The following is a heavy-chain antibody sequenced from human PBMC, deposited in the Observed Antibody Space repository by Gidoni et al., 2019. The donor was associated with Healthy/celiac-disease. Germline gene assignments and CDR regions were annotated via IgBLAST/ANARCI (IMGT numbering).Heavy chain of an antibody. D-gene: IGHD2-21*02. CDR2: IYYSGGT. Sequence: QLPLQASCPGLVKPSATLSLSFTLSAGSISSSSYSWGWLRQPPGKGLEWIGSIYYSGGTYYNPSLKSRVAISVDTSKNQFSRKLSSVTAADTAVYYCARAEYCGGDCYTLFDYWGQGTLVTVSS. J-gene: IGHJ4*02. CDR3: ARAEYCGGDCYTLFDY. CDR1: AGSISSSSYS. V-gene: IGHV4-39*01.